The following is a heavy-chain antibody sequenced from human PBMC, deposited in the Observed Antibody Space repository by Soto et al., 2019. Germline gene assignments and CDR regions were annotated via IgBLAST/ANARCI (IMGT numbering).Heavy chain of an antibody. D-gene: IGHD2-2*01. CDR2: IDWDDDK. CDR3: ATLNARGGFDY. CDR1: VFSLSTSGMC. J-gene: IGHJ4*02. Sequence: SGPALVNPTQTLTLTCTFSVFSLSTSGMCVSWIRQPPGKALEWLARIDWDDDKYYSTSLKTRLTISKDTSKNQVVLTMTNMDPVDTATYYCATLNARGGFDYWGQGTLVTVSS. V-gene: IGHV2-70*11.